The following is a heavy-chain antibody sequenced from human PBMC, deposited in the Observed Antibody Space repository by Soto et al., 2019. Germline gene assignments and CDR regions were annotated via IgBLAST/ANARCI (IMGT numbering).Heavy chain of an antibody. D-gene: IGHD1-26*01. Sequence: QVQLVESGGGVVQPGRSLRLSCAVSEIIFSGYGMHWVRQAPGKGLEWVAVIRFDGSNIHYADSVKGRFTISRDNSKNKLYLEMASLRAEDTAVYYCARDGVGGTVFWGYLDYWGQGALVTVSS. CDR2: IRFDGSNI. CDR3: ARDGVGGTVFWGYLDY. V-gene: IGHV3-33*01. CDR1: EIIFSGYG. J-gene: IGHJ4*02.